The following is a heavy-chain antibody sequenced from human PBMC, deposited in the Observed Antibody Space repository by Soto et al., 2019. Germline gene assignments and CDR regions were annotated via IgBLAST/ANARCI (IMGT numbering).Heavy chain of an antibody. CDR3: ARLEGLATISYYFDF. Sequence: GASVKVSCKASGGTFSSYTISWVRQAPGQGLEWMGRIIPILGIANYAQKFQGRVTITADKSTSTAYMELSSLRSEDTAVYFCARLEGLATISYYFDFWGQGALVTVSS. CDR2: IIPILGIA. CDR1: GGTFSSYT. V-gene: IGHV1-69*02. D-gene: IGHD3-9*01. J-gene: IGHJ4*02.